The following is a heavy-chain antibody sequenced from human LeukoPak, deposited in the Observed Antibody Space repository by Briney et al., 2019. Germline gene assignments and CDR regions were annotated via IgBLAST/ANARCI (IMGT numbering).Heavy chain of an antibody. Sequence: SETLSLTCTVSGGSISSSSYYWGWIRQPPGKGLEWIGSIYYSGSTYYNPSLKSRATISVDTSKNQFSLKLSSVTAADTAVYYCARAVTLRSLFFDYWGQGTLVTVSS. CDR2: IYYSGST. CDR3: ARAVTLRSLFFDY. D-gene: IGHD4-11*01. V-gene: IGHV4-39*07. J-gene: IGHJ4*02. CDR1: GGSISSSSYY.